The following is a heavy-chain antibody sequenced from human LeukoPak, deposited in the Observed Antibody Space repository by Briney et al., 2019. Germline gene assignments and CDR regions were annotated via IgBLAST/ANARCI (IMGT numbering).Heavy chain of an antibody. V-gene: IGHV3-30*18. CDR2: ISYDGSNK. J-gene: IGHJ4*02. CDR1: GFTFSSYG. CDR3: AKCHGDCKQLALSYFDY. Sequence: GGSLRLSCAASGFTFSSYGMHWVRQAPGKGLEWVAVISYDGSNKYYADSVKGRFTISRDNSKNTLYLQMNSLRAEDTAVYYCAKCHGDCKQLALSYFDYWGQGTLVTVSS. D-gene: IGHD6-13*01.